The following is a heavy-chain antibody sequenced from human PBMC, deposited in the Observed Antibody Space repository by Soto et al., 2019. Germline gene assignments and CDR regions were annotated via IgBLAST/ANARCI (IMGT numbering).Heavy chain of an antibody. V-gene: IGHV1-69*05. Sequence: QVQLEQSGAEVKKPGSSVKVSCKASGGTFRNSAISWVRQAPGQGLEWLGGIMPIFRTPDYSQKFQGRVTXTXDXPTSTAYMELRGLRSDDTAVYYCARDNDRPQLGGNYYYILDVWGQGTTVTVSS. J-gene: IGHJ6*02. CDR2: IMPIFRTP. D-gene: IGHD1-1*01. CDR3: ARDNDRPQLGGNYYYILDV. CDR1: GGTFRNSA.